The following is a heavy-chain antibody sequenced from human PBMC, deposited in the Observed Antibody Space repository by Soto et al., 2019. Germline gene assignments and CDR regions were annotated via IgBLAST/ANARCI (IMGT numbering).Heavy chain of an antibody. CDR3: AREGGSYYYFDY. D-gene: IGHD1-26*01. CDR2: INHSGST. V-gene: IGHV4-34*01. Sequence: SDTLSLTCAVCGGSFSGYYWSWIRQPPGKGLEWIGEINHSGSTNYNPSLKSRVTISVDTSKNQFSLKLSSVTAADTAVYYCAREGGSYYYFDYWGQGTLVT. J-gene: IGHJ4*02. CDR1: GGSFSGYY.